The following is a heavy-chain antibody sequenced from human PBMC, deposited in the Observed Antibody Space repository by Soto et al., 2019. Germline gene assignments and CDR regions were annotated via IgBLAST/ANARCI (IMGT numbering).Heavy chain of an antibody. CDR3: ARGRYCLTGRCFPNWFDS. J-gene: IGHJ5*01. CDR1: GDSISTVDYF. Sequence: QVRLLESGPGLVKPSQTLSLTCSVSGDSISTVDYFWAWVRQPPGQALEYIGYIYKSATTYYNPSFDSRVAISLDTSKSQFSLNVTSLTAADTAVYFCARGRYCLTGRCFPNWFDSWGQGTLVTVSS. CDR2: IYKSATT. V-gene: IGHV4-30-4*01. D-gene: IGHD2-15*01.